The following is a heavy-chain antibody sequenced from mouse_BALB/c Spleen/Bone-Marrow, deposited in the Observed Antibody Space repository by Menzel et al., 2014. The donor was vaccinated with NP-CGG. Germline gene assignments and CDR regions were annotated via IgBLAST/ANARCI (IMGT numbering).Heavy chain of an antibody. Sequence: DVHLVESGGGLAKPGGSLQLSCAASGFTFSTYAMSWVRQTPEKRLEWVATISSSGSYTYYPDSVKGRFTISRDNAKNTLYLQMSSLRSEDTAMFYCSRLRMITTYFDVWGAGTTVTASS. CDR3: SRLRMITTYFDV. D-gene: IGHD2-4*01. CDR1: GFTFSTYA. J-gene: IGHJ1*01. CDR2: ISSSGSYT. V-gene: IGHV5-9-3*01.